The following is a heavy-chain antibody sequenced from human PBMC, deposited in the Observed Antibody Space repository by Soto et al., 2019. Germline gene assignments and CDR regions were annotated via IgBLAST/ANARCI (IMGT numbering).Heavy chain of an antibody. CDR2: ISYDGSQK. D-gene: IGHD2-8*01. Sequence: GGSLSLSCAASGFTFSTYAMDWVRQAPGKGLEWVAVISYDGSQKYYADSVEGRFTISRDNSKNTVFLQMNSLRGEDTAVYYCARDRHPLGYCNNGVCYGNGYVDYWGQGTLVTVSS. CDR3: ARDRHPLGYCNNGVCYGNGYVDY. J-gene: IGHJ4*02. CDR1: GFTFSTYA. V-gene: IGHV3-30-3*01.